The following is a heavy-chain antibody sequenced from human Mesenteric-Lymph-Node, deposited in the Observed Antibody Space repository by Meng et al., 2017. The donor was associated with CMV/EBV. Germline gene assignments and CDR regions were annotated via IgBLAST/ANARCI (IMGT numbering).Heavy chain of an antibody. D-gene: IGHD3-10*01. J-gene: IGHJ4*02. CDR3: ARRFGFGDY. Sequence: KVSCKASGYTFTHFGINWVRQAPGQGLEWMGWINTNTGNPAYAQGFTGRFVFSLDTSASTAYLQINSLEADDTAFYYCARRFGFGDYWGQGSLVTVSS. CDR2: INTNTGNP. V-gene: IGHV7-4-1*02. CDR1: GYTFTHFG.